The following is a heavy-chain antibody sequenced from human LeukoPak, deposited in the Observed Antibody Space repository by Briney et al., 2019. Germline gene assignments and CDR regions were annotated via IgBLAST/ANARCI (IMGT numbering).Heavy chain of an antibody. D-gene: IGHD3-10*01. CDR3: ARSSPLVYGIWFGSPTPFDY. Sequence: SETLSLTCTVSGGSMSSYYWSWIRQPPGKGLEWIGYIYYSGTTNYNPSLKSRVTISVDTSKNQFSLKLSSVTAADTAVDYCARSSPLVYGIWFGSPTPFDYWGQGTLVTVSS. V-gene: IGHV4-59*01. CDR1: GGSMSSYY. J-gene: IGHJ4*02. CDR2: IYYSGTT.